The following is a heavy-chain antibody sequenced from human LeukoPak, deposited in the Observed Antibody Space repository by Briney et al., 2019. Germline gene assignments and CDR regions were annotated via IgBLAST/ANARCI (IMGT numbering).Heavy chain of an antibody. D-gene: IGHD2-21*02. V-gene: IGHV4-39*02. Sequence: SETLSLTCTVSGGSISSSSYYWGWIRQPPGKGLEWIGSIYYSGSTYYNPSLKSRVTISVDTSKNQFSLKLSSVTAADTAVYYCARDEARGDDFRPQDHWGQGTLVSVSS. CDR2: IYYSGST. J-gene: IGHJ4*02. CDR1: GGSISSSSYY. CDR3: ARDEARGDDFRPQDH.